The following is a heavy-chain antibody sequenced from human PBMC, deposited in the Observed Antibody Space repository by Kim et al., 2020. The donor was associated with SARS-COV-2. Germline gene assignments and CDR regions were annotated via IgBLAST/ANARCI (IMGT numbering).Heavy chain of an antibody. D-gene: IGHD3-22*01. V-gene: IGHV5-51*01. J-gene: IGHJ6*02. Sequence: GESLKISCKGSGYSFTSYWIGWVRQMPGKGLEWMGIIYPGDSDTRYSPSFQGQVTISADKSISTAYLQWSSLKASDTAMYYCARLSDSSGGRGYYYYYGMDVWGQGTTVTVSS. CDR2: IYPGDSDT. CDR3: ARLSDSSGGRGYYYYYGMDV. CDR1: GYSFTSYW.